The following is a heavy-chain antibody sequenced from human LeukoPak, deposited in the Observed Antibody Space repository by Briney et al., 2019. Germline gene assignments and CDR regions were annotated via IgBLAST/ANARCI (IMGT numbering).Heavy chain of an antibody. CDR3: ARDGCSSTSCYATYRFDY. Sequence: SVKVSCKASGGTFSSYASSWVRQAPGQGLEWMGGIIPIFGTANYAQKFQGRVTITADESTSTAYMELSSLRSEDTAVYYCARDGCSSTSCYATYRFDYWGQGTLVTVSS. D-gene: IGHD2-2*01. CDR2: IIPIFGTA. CDR1: GGTFSSYA. V-gene: IGHV1-69*13. J-gene: IGHJ4*02.